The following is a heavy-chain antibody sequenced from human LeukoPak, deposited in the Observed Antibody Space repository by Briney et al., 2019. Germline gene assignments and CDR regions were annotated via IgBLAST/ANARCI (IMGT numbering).Heavy chain of an antibody. CDR1: GGSISSYY. CDR3: ARDHVVVVVAATENWFDP. V-gene: IGHV4-4*07. D-gene: IGHD2-15*01. CDR2: IYTSGSI. J-gene: IGHJ5*02. Sequence: SETLSLTCTVSGGSISSYYWSWIRQPAGKGLEWIGRIYTSGSINYNPSLKSRVTMSVDTSKNQFSLKLSSVTAADTAVYYCARDHVVVVVAATENWFDPWGQGTLVTVSS.